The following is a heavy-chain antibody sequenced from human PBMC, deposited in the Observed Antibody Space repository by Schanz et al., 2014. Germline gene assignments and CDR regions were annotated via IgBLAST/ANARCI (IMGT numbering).Heavy chain of an antibody. CDR1: GFTFSSYG. Sequence: QVQLVESGGGVVQPGRSLRLSCAASGFTFSSYGMHWVRQSPGKGLEWVALISYDGSNKYYADSVKGRFTISRDSTKITLHLQVNSLRSEDTAVYCCAKDLNSGCSGFDDWGQGTPVTVSS. D-gene: IGHD6-19*01. V-gene: IGHV3-30*18. CDR2: ISYDGSNK. CDR3: AKDLNSGCSGFDD. J-gene: IGHJ4*02.